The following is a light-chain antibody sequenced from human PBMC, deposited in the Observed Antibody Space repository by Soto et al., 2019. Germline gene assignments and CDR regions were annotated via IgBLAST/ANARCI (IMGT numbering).Light chain of an antibody. J-gene: IGKJ2*01. CDR2: GAS. V-gene: IGKV3-15*01. Sequence: EVVMTQSPATLSVSPGERATLSCWASQTVSSNLAWYQQKPGQAPRLLIYGASARATGIPARFSGSGSGTQFTLTISSLQSEDFAVYYCQQYYHWPPYTFGQGTKLEIK. CDR1: QTVSSN. CDR3: QQYYHWPPYT.